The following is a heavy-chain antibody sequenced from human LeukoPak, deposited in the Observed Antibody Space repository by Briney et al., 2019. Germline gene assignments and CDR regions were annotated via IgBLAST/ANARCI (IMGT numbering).Heavy chain of an antibody. CDR1: GYTFTSYG. CDR3: ARDIGEQWLVRRAFDY. D-gene: IGHD6-19*01. J-gene: IGHJ4*02. CDR2: ISAYNGNT. Sequence: ASVKVSCKASGYTFTSYGISWVRQAPGQGLEWMGCISAYNGNTNYAQKLQGRVTMTTDTSTSTAYMELRSLRSDDTAVYYCARDIGEQWLVRRAFDYWGQGTLVTVSS. V-gene: IGHV1-18*01.